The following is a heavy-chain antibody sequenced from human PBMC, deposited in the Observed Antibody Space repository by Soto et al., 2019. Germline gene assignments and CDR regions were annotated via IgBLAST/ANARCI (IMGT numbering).Heavy chain of an antibody. D-gene: IGHD2-2*02. Sequence: LVKVSRKAPGGTLSSYVINWVRQAPGQGLEWMGGIIPIFGSANYAPKFQGRVTISADESTSTAYMEVSSLRSEDTAVYYCAGTREIPYYPGMDVWGQGTTVTVSS. CDR2: IIPIFGSA. J-gene: IGHJ6*02. V-gene: IGHV1-69*13. CDR1: GGTLSSYV. CDR3: AGTREIPYYPGMDV.